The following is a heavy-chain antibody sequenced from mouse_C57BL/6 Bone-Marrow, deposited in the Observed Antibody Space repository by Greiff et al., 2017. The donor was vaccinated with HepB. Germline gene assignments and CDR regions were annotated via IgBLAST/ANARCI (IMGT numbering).Heavy chain of an antibody. V-gene: IGHV5-6*01. Sequence: EVKLMESGGDLVKPGGSLKLSCAASGFTFSSYGMSWVRQTPDKRLEWVATISSGGSYTYYPDSVKGRFTISRDNAKNTLYLQMSSLKSEDTAMYYGARPDYYGSSYVNGYFDVWGTGTTVTVSS. CDR3: ARPDYYGSSYVNGYFDV. J-gene: IGHJ1*03. D-gene: IGHD1-1*01. CDR2: ISSGGSYT. CDR1: GFTFSSYG.